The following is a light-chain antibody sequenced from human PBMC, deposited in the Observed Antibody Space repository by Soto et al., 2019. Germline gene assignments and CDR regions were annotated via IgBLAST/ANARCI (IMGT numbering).Light chain of an antibody. CDR3: SSFTIISPTYV. CDR1: SSDVGGYDY. V-gene: IGLV2-14*01. Sequence: QSALTQPASVSGSPGQSITISCTGTSSDVGGYDYVSWYQQHPGRAPKVIIYDVSNRPSGISNRFSGSKSGNTASLTISGLQAEDEADYYCSSFTIISPTYVFGSGTKVTVL. J-gene: IGLJ1*01. CDR2: DVS.